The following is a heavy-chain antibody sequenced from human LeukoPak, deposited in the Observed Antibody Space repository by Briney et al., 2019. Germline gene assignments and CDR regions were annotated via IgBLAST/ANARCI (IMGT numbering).Heavy chain of an antibody. CDR2: INHSGST. CDR3: ARGKGIGYYYYYMDV. J-gene: IGHJ6*03. D-gene: IGHD3-10*01. CDR1: GGSFSGYY. V-gene: IGHV4-34*01. Sequence: SETLSLTCAVYGGSFSGYYWSWIRQPPGKGLEWIGEINHSGSTNYNPSLKRRVTISVDTSKNQFSLKLSSVTAADTAVYYCARGKGIGYYYYYMDVWGKGTTVTVSS.